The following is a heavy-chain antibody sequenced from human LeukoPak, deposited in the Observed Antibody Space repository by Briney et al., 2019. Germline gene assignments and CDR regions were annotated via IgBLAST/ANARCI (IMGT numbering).Heavy chain of an antibody. Sequence: GGSLRLSCAASGFTFSAYGMSWVRQAPGKGLEWVSHISDTVRDTWYANSVKGRFIISRDNSRDAVYLQMSSLRPEDTALYFCAKDNYGGIFASWGQGTLVTVSS. CDR2: ISDTVRDT. CDR3: AKDNYGGIFAS. D-gene: IGHD4-17*01. CDR1: GFTFSAYG. V-gene: IGHV3-23*01. J-gene: IGHJ4*02.